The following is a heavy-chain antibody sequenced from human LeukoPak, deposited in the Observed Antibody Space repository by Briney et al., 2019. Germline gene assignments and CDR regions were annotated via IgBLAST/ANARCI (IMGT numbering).Heavy chain of an antibody. CDR1: GYTFTSHY. V-gene: IGHV1-46*01. D-gene: IGHD3-3*01. J-gene: IGHJ4*02. Sequence: ASVKVSRRASGYTFTSHYMHWVRQAPGQGLEWMGIINPSAGSTSYPQKFQGRVTMTRDTSTSTVYMELSSLRSDDTAVYYCAAPGASGFVGNFWSGPLDYWGQGTLVTASS. CDR2: INPSAGST. CDR3: AAPGASGFVGNFWSGPLDY.